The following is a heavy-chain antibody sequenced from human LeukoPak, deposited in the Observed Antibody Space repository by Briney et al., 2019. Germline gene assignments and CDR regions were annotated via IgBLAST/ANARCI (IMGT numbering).Heavy chain of an antibody. CDR1: GFTLSNYP. J-gene: IGHJ3*02. V-gene: IGHV3-30-3*01. CDR3: AREVNAFDI. Sequence: GGSLRLSCAASGFTLSNYPMHWVRQAPGKGLEWVAFLSHDGSNQYYAASVKGRFTISRDSPKNTLSLQMNSLTTEDTAVYYCAREVNAFDIWGQGTMLIVSS. CDR2: LSHDGSNQ.